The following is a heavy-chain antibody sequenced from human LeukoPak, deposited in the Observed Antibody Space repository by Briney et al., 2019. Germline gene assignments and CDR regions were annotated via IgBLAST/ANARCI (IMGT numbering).Heavy chain of an antibody. CDR1: GFIFTAYG. CDR2: ISHDLTYQ. Sequence: GGSLRLSCAASGFIFTAYGMHWVRQAPGKGLEWVAVISHDLTYQAYADSVKGRFTISRGDSKNTLYVQMNSLRTEDTAFYYCARDVNNYFDYWGLGTLVTVSS. J-gene: IGHJ4*02. CDR3: ARDVNNYFDY. V-gene: IGHV3-30*03.